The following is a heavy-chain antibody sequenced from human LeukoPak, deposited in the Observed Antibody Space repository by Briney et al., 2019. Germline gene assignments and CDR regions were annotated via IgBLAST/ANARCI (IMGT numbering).Heavy chain of an antibody. CDR2: ISYDGTNK. CDR1: GFTFGNYV. CDR3: VRSPTYYNMDV. Sequence: GGSLRPSCAASGFTFGNYVIHWVRQAPGKGLEWLAVISYDGTNKYYADSVKGRFTISRDHSQSTVDLQMNTLRGADTAVYYCVRSPTYYNMDVWGKGTTVTVS. V-gene: IGHV3-30-3*01. J-gene: IGHJ6*03.